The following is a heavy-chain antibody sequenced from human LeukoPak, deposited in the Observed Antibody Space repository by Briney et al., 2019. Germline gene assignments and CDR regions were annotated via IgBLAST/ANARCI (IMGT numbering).Heavy chain of an antibody. CDR3: AREFSGNPGYYGMDV. CDR2: ISAYNGNT. J-gene: IGHJ6*02. D-gene: IGHD3-10*01. Sequence: ASVKVSCKASGYTFTSYGISWVRQAPGQGLEWMGWISAYNGNTNYAQKLQGRVTMTTDTSTSTAYMELRSLRSDDTAVYYCAREFSGNPGYYGMDVWGQGTTVTVSS. CDR1: GYTFTSYG. V-gene: IGHV1-18*04.